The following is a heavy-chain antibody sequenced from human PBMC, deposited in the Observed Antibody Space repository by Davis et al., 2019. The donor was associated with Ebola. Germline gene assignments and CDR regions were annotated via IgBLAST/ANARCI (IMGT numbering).Heavy chain of an antibody. CDR3: ARDWCSSATCYAGYYNGMDV. V-gene: IGHV1-3*01. J-gene: IGHJ6*02. CDR1: GYTFTSYA. CDR2: INGGNGNT. D-gene: IGHD2-2*01. Sequence: GESLKISCAASGYTFTSYAMHWVRQAPGQRLEWMGWINGGNGNTRYAQKFQGRVTITRDTSASTAYMELSSLRSEDTAVYYCARDWCSSATCYAGYYNGMDVWGQGTTVTVSS.